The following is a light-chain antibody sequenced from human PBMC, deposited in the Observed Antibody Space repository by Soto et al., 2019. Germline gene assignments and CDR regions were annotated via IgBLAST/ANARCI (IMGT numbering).Light chain of an antibody. CDR3: SSYTSSSTLV. Sequence: QSITISCTGTSSDVGGYNYVSWYQQHPGKAPKLMIYDVSNRPSGVSNRFSVSNSGNTASLTISGLQAEDEADYYCSSYTSSSTLVFGTGTKATVL. V-gene: IGLV2-14*04. CDR2: DVS. CDR1: SSDVGGYNY. J-gene: IGLJ1*01.